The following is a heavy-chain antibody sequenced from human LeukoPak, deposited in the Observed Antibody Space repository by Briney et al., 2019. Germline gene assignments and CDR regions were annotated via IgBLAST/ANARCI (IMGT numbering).Heavy chain of an antibody. CDR2: IYPGDSYT. J-gene: IGHJ5*02. V-gene: IGHV5-51*01. Sequence: GESLKISCKGFGYIFSNYWIAWVRQMPGKGLEWMGVIYPGDSYTRYSPSFEGQVTISVDKSISTAYLQRSSLKASDTAMYYCARTYDILSGDYGTGWFDPWGQGTLVTVSS. CDR1: GYIFSNYW. D-gene: IGHD3-9*01. CDR3: ARTYDILSGDYGTGWFDP.